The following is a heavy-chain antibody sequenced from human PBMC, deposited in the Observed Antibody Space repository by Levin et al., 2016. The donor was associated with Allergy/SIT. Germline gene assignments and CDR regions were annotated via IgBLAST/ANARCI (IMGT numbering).Heavy chain of an antibody. Sequence: GESLKISCAASGFTFSNAWMSWVRQAPGKGLEWVGRIKSKTDGGTTDYAAPVKGRFTISRDDSKNTPYLQMNSLKTEDTAVYYCTTVPNRDFWSGYYPPDYWGQGTLVTVSS. CDR3: TTVPNRDFWSGYYPPDY. CDR2: IKSKTDGGTT. V-gene: IGHV3-15*01. CDR1: GFTFSNAW. D-gene: IGHD3-3*01. J-gene: IGHJ4*02.